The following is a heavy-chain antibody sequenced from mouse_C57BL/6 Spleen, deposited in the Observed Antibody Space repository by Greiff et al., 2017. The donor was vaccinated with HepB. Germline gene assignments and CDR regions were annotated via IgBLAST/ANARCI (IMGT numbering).Heavy chain of an antibody. CDR1: GYTFTSYG. J-gene: IGHJ2*01. D-gene: IGHD1-1*01. Sequence: QVQLQQSGAELARPGASVKLSCKASGYTFTSYGISWVKQRTGQGLEWIGEIYPRSGNTYYNEKFKGKATLTADKSSSTAYMELRSLTSEDSAVSFCARDYGRGYWGQGTTLTVSS. CDR3: ARDYGRGY. CDR2: IYPRSGNT. V-gene: IGHV1-81*01.